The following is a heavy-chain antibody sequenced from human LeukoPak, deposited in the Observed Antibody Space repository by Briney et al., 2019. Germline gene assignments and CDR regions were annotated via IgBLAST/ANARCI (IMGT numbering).Heavy chain of an antibody. CDR3: VKEKRSSSWPEYFHY. V-gene: IGHV3-23*01. Sequence: GGSLRLSCAASGFTFSSDAMSWVRQAPGRGLEWISTISGDGGISYYEDSVKGRFTVSRDNSKSTIYLHMNSLRVEDTAVYYCVKEKRSSSWPEYFHYWGQGALVTVSS. D-gene: IGHD2-2*01. J-gene: IGHJ1*01. CDR2: ISGDGGIS. CDR1: GFTFSSDA.